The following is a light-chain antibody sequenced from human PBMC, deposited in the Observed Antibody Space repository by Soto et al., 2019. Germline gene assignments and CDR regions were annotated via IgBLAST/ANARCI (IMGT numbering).Light chain of an antibody. Sequence: SYELTQPPSVSVAPGKTARITCGGDNIGGLSVHWYQQKAGQAPVLVIHYDTDRPSGIPERFSGSNSGNTATLTISRVEAGDEADYHCQVWDSYRDHPEFGGGTKLTVL. V-gene: IGLV3-21*04. CDR1: NIGGLS. CDR3: QVWDSYRDHPE. J-gene: IGLJ2*01. CDR2: YDT.